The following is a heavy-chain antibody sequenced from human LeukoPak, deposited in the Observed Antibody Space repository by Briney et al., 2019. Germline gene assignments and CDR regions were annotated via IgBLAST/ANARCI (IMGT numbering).Heavy chain of an antibody. D-gene: IGHD5-18*01. CDR2: IREDGGET. Sequence: PGGSLRLSCAASGFTFSNYWMTWVRQAPGKGLEWVANIREDGGETYYVDSVKGRFTISRDNAKSSLYLQMNSLRVEDTAFYYCARDLAYSRLDYWGQGMLVTVSS. J-gene: IGHJ4*02. V-gene: IGHV3-7*01. CDR1: GFTFSNYW. CDR3: ARDLAYSRLDY.